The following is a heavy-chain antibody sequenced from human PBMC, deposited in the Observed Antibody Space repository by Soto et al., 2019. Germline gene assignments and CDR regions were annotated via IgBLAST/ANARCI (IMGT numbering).Heavy chain of an antibody. V-gene: IGHV3-15*07. CDR3: STDSRTTLPEIRFDY. CDR2: VKSKADGGSG. CDR1: GFPFNNAW. J-gene: IGHJ4*01. D-gene: IGHD1-26*01. Sequence: GGSLRLSCAASGFPFNNAWINWVRQVPGKGQEWVGRVKSKADGGSGDYAAPVKGRFVVSRDDSKDIVYLQMNSLKIEDTGFFYCSTDSRTTLPEIRFDYWGHGTQVTVSS.